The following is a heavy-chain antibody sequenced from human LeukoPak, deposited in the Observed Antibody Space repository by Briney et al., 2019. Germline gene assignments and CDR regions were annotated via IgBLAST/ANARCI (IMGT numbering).Heavy chain of an antibody. CDR1: GGSISSSSYY. CDR3: ATRPYGDYWYFDL. J-gene: IGHJ2*01. CDR2: IYYSGST. D-gene: IGHD4-17*01. V-gene: IGHV4-39*07. Sequence: PSETLSLTCTVSGGSISSSSYYWGWIRQPPGKGLEWIGSIYYSGSTYYNPSLKSRVTISVDTSKNQFSLKLSSVTAADTAVYHCATRPYGDYWYFDLWGRGTPVTVPS.